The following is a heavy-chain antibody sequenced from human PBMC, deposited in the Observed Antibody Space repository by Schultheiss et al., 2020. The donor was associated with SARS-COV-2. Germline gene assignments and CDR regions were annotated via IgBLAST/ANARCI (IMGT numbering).Heavy chain of an antibody. V-gene: IGHV3-30*03. Sequence: GGSLRLSCAASGFTFSSYAMSWVRQAPGKGLEWVAVISYDGSNKYYADSVKGRFTISRDNAKNSLYLQMNSLRAEDTAVYYCARDASYYDFWSGYYYYYYYGMDVWGQGTTVTVAS. CDR3: ARDASYYDFWSGYYYYYYYGMDV. CDR1: GFTFSSYA. J-gene: IGHJ6*02. D-gene: IGHD3-3*01. CDR2: ISYDGSNK.